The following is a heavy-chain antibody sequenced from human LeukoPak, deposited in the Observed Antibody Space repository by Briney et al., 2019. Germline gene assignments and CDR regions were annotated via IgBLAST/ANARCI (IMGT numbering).Heavy chain of an antibody. V-gene: IGHV3-11*01. CDR1: GFTLSDYY. D-gene: IGHD4-17*01. Sequence: PGGSLRLSCAASGFTLSDYYMSWIRQAPGKGLEWVSYISSSGSTIYYADSVKGRFTISRDNAKNSLYLQMNSLRAEDTAVYYCARALGYGDYYGVYWYFDLWGRGTLVTVSS. CDR2: ISSSGSTI. CDR3: ARALGYGDYYGVYWYFDL. J-gene: IGHJ2*01.